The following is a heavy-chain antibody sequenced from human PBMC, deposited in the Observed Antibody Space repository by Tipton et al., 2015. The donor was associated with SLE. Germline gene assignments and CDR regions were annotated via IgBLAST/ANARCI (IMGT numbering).Heavy chain of an antibody. CDR2: ISSSGSSI. CDR3: ARDRY. Sequence: SLRLSCAASGFTFSYYEIYWVRQAPGKGLEWVSYISSSGSSIDYADSVRGRFTISRDNAKNSLYLQMNSLRAEDTAEYYCARDRYWGQGTLVTVSS. V-gene: IGHV3-48*03. J-gene: IGHJ4*02. CDR1: GFTFSYYE.